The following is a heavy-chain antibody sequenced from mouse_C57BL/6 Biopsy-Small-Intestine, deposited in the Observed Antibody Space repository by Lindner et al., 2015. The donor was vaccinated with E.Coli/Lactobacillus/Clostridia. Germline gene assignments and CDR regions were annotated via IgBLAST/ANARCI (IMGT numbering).Heavy chain of an antibody. CDR2: ITPSNDYT. D-gene: IGHD1-1*01. V-gene: IGHV1-7*01. J-gene: IGHJ1*03. CDR1: GYTFTNYW. CDR3: TRTYYYGSDWYFDV. Sequence: VQLQESGAELTKPGASVKLSCRASGYTFTNYWMHWVKQRPGQGLEWIGYITPSNDYTKYNQKFKDKATLTADKSSNTAYMQLSSLTYEDSAVYFCTRTYYYGSDWYFDVWGTGTTVTVSS.